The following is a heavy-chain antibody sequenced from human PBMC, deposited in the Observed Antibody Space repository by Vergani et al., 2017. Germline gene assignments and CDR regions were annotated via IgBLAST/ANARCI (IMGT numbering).Heavy chain of an antibody. CDR3: AKNVVPAAQFDY. CDR1: GFTFDDYA. V-gene: IGHV3-9*01. Sequence: EVQLVESGGGLVQPGRSLRLSCAASGFTFDDYAMHWVRQAPGKGLEWVSGISWNSGSIGYADSVKGRFTISRDNAKNSLYLQMNSLRAEDTAVYYCAKNVVPAAQFDYWGQGTLVTVSS. D-gene: IGHD2-2*01. CDR2: ISWNSGSI. J-gene: IGHJ4*02.